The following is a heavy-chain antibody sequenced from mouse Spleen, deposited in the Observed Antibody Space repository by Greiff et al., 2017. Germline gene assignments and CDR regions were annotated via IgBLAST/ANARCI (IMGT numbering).Heavy chain of an antibody. CDR1: GFTFSSYG. D-gene: IGHD1-1*01. CDR3: ARDRGSSYVYYFDY. J-gene: IGHJ2*01. Sequence: EVMLVESGGGLVQPGGSLKLSCAASGFTFSSYGMSWVRQTPDKRLELVATINSNGGSTYYPDSVKGRFTISRDNAKNTLYLQMSSLKSEDTAMYYGARDRGSSYVYYFDYWGQGTTLTVSS. CDR2: INSNGGST. V-gene: IGHV5-6-3*01.